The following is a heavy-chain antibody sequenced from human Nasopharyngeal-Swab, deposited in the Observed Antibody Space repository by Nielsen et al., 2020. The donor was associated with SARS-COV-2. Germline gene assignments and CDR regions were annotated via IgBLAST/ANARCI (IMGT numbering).Heavy chain of an antibody. J-gene: IGHJ6*02. CDR1: GYTFTSYY. CDR2: INPTDGST. CDR3: ARVLPFRITGTSGMDV. V-gene: IGHV1-46*01. Sequence: ASVKVSCKASGYTFTSYYLHWVRQAPGQGLEWMGIINPTDGSTSYAQKFEGRVTMTRVTSTSKVYMELNSLRSEDTALYYCARVLPFRITGTSGMDVWGQGTTVTVSS. D-gene: IGHD1-7*01.